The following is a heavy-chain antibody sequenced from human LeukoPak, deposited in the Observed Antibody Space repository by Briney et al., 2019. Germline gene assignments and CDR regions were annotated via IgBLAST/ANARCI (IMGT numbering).Heavy chain of an antibody. CDR2: IIPILGIV. D-gene: IGHD5-24*01. V-gene: IGHV1-69*04. CDR1: GGTFSSYA. J-gene: IGHJ4*02. Sequence: SVKVSCKASGGTFSSYAISWVRQAPGQGLEWMGRIIPILGIVKYAQKFQGRVTITADKATSTAYMELSSLRSEDTAVYYCVRDSLDGRYHFGYWGQGTLVTVSS. CDR3: VRDSLDGRYHFGY.